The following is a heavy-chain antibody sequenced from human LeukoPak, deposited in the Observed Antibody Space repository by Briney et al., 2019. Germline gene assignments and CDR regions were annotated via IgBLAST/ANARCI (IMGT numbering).Heavy chain of an antibody. CDR3: ARDRNFGDYLGDY. J-gene: IGHJ4*02. Sequence: ASVRLSCKASGYTFTDFFIHWVRQAPGQGLEWMGRIKPFGGGTDYAQKFQGRVTMTRDTSISTAYMELSRLRSDDTAVYYCARDRNFGDYLGDYWGQGTLVTASS. CDR2: IKPFGGGT. V-gene: IGHV1-2*06. D-gene: IGHD4-17*01. CDR1: GYTFTDFF.